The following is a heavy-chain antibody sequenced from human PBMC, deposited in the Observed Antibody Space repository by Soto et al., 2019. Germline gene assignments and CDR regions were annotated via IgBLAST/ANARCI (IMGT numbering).Heavy chain of an antibody. J-gene: IGHJ4*02. CDR3: ARVADCSGGRCYFSVDY. CDR2: IYYSGST. CDR1: GGSISSGDYY. V-gene: IGHV4-30-4*01. D-gene: IGHD2-15*01. Sequence: SETLSLTCTVSGGSISSGDYYWSWIRQPPGKGLEWIGYIYYSGSTYYNPSLKSRVTTSVDTSKNQFSLKLSSVTAADTAVYYCARVADCSGGRCYFSVDYWGQGTLVTVSS.